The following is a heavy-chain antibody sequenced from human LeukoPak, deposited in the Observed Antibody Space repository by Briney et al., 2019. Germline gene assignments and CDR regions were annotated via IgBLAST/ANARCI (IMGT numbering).Heavy chain of an antibody. CDR1: GFTFSSYA. CDR2: ISYDGSNK. CDR3: ARDSIVVVPAAIQQAYYYYYYMDV. J-gene: IGHJ6*03. Sequence: GGSLRLSCAASGFTFSSYAMHWVRQAPGKGLEWVAVISYDGSNKYYADSVKGRFTISRDNSKNTLYLQMNGLRAEDTAVYYCARDSIVVVPAAIQQAYYYYYYMDVWGKGTTVTVSS. V-gene: IGHV3-30*01. D-gene: IGHD2-2*02.